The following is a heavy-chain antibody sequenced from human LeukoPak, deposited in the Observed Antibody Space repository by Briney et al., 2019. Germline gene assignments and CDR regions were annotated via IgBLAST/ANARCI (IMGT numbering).Heavy chain of an antibody. V-gene: IGHV3-74*01. D-gene: IGHD2-15*01. CDR1: GFTFSSYW. CDR2: INSDGSST. CDR3: VTSYCSGGSCYSASGY. Sequence: SGGSLRLSCAASGFTFSSYWMHWVRQAPGKGLVWVSRINSDGSSTSYADSVKGRFTISRDNAKNTLYLQMNSLRAEDSAVYYCVTSYCSGGSCYSASGYWGQGTLDTVSS. J-gene: IGHJ4*02.